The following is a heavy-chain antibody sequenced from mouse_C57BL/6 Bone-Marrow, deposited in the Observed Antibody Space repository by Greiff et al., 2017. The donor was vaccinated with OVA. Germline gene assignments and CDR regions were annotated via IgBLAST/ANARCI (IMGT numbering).Heavy chain of an antibody. CDR1: GYTFTSYW. D-gene: IGHD1-1*01. CDR2: IYPGSGST. CDR3: ARAHYYGSSYVRWYFDV. V-gene: IGHV1-55*01. Sequence: QVQLQQPGAELVKPGASVKMSCKASGYTFTSYWITWVKPRPGQGLAWIGDIYPGSGSTNYNEKFKSKATLTVDTSSSTAYMQLSSLTSEDSAVYYCARAHYYGSSYVRWYFDVWGTGTTVTVSS. J-gene: IGHJ1*03.